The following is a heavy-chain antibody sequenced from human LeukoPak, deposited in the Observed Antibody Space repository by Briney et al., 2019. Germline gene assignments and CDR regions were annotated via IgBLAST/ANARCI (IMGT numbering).Heavy chain of an antibody. CDR1: GGSISSYY. J-gene: IGHJ5*02. D-gene: IGHD3-10*01. Sequence: PSETLSLTCTVSGGSISSYYWSWIRQPAGKGLEWIGRIYASGSTNYNPSLKSRVTISVDKSKNQFSLKLSSVTAADTAVYYCARDYYGSGSYYTSWFDPWGQGTPVTVSS. CDR3: ARDYYGSGSYYTSWFDP. CDR2: IYASGST. V-gene: IGHV4-4*07.